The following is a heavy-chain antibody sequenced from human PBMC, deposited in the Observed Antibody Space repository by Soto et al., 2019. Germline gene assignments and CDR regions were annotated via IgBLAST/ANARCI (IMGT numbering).Heavy chain of an antibody. J-gene: IGHJ3*01. D-gene: IGHD1-26*01. CDR1: RYTFTSHG. CDR3: ARLLTEGATFREDAFDL. V-gene: IGHV1-18*01. Sequence: QVQWVQSGGDVKTPGASVKVSCTTFRYTFTSHGIAWVRQAPGQGLEWMGWISTFNGKTDYAQKFQGRVTMTADTLTSTVHMELRSLRSDDTAVYYCARLLTEGATFREDAFDLWGQGTKVTVSS. CDR2: ISTFNGKT.